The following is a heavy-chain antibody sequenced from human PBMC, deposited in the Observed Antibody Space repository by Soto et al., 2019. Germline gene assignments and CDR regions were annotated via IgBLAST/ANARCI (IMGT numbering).Heavy chain of an antibody. D-gene: IGHD1-7*01. J-gene: IGHJ4*02. CDR1: GFTFSSYS. Sequence: GGSLRLSCAASGFTFSSYSMNWVRQAPGKGLEWVSYISSSSRTVYYTDSVKGRFTISRDNAKNSLYLQMNSLRADDTAVYYCARDRTWFFDYWGQGTLVTVSS. CDR3: ARDRTWFFDY. V-gene: IGHV3-48*01. CDR2: ISSSSRTV.